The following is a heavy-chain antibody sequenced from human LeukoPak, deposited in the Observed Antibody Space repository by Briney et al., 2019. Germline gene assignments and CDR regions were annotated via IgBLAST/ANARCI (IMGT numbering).Heavy chain of an antibody. CDR3: ARVSKEYCSSTSCYLYYFDY. CDR1: GGTFSSYA. CDR2: ISAYNGNT. D-gene: IGHD2-2*01. V-gene: IGHV1-18*01. Sequence: ASVKVSCKASGGTFSSYAISWVRQAPGQGLEWMGWISAYNGNTNYAQKLQGRVTMTTDTSTSTAYMELRSLRSDDTAVYYCARVSKEYCSSTSCYLYYFDYWGQGTLVTVSS. J-gene: IGHJ4*02.